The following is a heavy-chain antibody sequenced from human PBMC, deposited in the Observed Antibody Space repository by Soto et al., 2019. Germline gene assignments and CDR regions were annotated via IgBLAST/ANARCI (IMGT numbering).Heavy chain of an antibody. V-gene: IGHV1-3*05. D-gene: IGHD2-15*01. CDR3: ARDLGYALPDY. J-gene: IGHJ4*02. Sequence: QVQLVQSGAEEKKPGASVKVSCKASVYTFTSYAMHWVRQAPGQRLEWMGWINAGNGNTKYSQKFQGRVTITRDTSASTAYMELSSLRSEDTAVYYCARDLGYALPDYWGQGTLVTVSS. CDR1: VYTFTSYA. CDR2: INAGNGNT.